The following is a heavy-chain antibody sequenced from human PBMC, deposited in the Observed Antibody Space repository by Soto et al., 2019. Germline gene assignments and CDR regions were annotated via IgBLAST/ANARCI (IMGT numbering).Heavy chain of an antibody. Sequence: ASVKVSCKASGYTFTGYYMHWVRQAPGQGLEWMGWINPNSGGTNYAQKFQGWVTMTRDTSISTAYMELSRLRSDDTAVYYCARMGLTRGYSYSPYYHYYGMDVWGQGTTVTVSS. CDR2: INPNSGGT. J-gene: IGHJ6*02. CDR1: GYTFTGYY. D-gene: IGHD5-18*01. CDR3: ARMGLTRGYSYSPYYHYYGMDV. V-gene: IGHV1-2*04.